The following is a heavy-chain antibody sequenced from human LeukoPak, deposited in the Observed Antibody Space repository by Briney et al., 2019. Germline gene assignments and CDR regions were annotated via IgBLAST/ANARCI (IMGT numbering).Heavy chain of an antibody. V-gene: IGHV3-11*01. CDR1: GFTFSDYY. CDR2: ISPTGSPI. CDR3: VRGGKIRGYY. D-gene: IGHD3-16*01. Sequence: GGSLRLSCATSGFTFSDYYMSWIRQAPGKGLEWLSYISPTGSPIYHADSVRGRFTISRDNTKNSLYLQMDSLRAEDTALYYCVRGGKIRGYYWGQGTLVTVSS. J-gene: IGHJ4*02.